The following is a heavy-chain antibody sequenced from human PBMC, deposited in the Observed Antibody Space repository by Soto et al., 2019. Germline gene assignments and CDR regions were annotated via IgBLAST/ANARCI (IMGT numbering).Heavy chain of an antibody. CDR3: ARDQITSLAIGLTWIPQYYYGMDV. D-gene: IGHD5-18*01. V-gene: IGHV3-30*03. J-gene: IGHJ6*02. CDR1: GFTFSSYG. Sequence: GGSLRLSCAASGFTFSSYGMHWVRQAPGKGLEWVAVISYDGSNKYYADSVKGRFTISRDNSKNTLYLQMNSLRAEDTAVYYCARDQITSLAIGLTWIPQYYYGMDVWGQGTTVTVS. CDR2: ISYDGSNK.